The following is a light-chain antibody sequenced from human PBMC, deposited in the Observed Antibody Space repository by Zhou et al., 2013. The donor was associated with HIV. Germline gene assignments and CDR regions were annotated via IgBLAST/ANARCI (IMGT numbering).Light chain of an antibody. CDR3: HRLYYPRT. Sequence: DIQLTQSPSTLSASLGDRVTITCRASQSISRWLAWYQQKPGKAPNLLIYAASSLQSRGPITVQRQWIWHRIHSHHQXPAAEDFATYYCHRLYYPRTFGQGTKVE. CDR1: QSISRW. CDR2: AAS. J-gene: IGKJ1*01. V-gene: IGKV1-5*01.